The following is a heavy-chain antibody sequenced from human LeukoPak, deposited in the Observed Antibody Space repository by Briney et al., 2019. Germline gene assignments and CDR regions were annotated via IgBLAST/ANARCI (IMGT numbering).Heavy chain of an antibody. D-gene: IGHD4-11*01. J-gene: IGHJ6*03. Sequence: EASVKVSCKASGYTFTGYYMHWVRQAPGQGLEWMGWINTNTGNPTYAQGFTGRFVFSLDTSVSTAYLQISSPKAEDTAVYYCARDSIPTGLIHYYYYMDVWGKGTTITVSS. CDR2: INTNTGNP. CDR1: GYTFTGYY. CDR3: ARDSIPTGLIHYYYYMDV. V-gene: IGHV7-4-1*02.